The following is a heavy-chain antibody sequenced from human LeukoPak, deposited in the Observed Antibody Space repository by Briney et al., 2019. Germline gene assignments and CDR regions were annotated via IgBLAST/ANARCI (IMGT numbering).Heavy chain of an antibody. J-gene: IGHJ4*02. CDR2: ISSGGNTI. CDR1: GFTFSTYQ. Sequence: GGSLRLSCAASGFTFSTYQMNWVRRPPGKGLQWVSYISSGGNTIYYAESVKGRFTISRDNAQNSLYLQMNSLRAEDTAVYYCARSPYCSGGSCYVDYWGRGTLVTVSS. D-gene: IGHD2-15*01. V-gene: IGHV3-48*03. CDR3: ARSPYCSGGSCYVDY.